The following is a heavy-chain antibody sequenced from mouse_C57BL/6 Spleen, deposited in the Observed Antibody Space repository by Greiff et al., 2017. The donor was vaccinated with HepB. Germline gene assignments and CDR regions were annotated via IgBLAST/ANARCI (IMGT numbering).Heavy chain of an antibody. CDR3: ARTGTVVATRWYFDV. J-gene: IGHJ1*03. CDR2: IWSGGST. D-gene: IGHD1-1*01. V-gene: IGHV2-2*01. CDR1: GFSLTSYG. Sequence: QVQLQQSGPGLVQPSQSLSITCTVSGFSLTSYGVHWVRQSPGKGLEWLGVIWSGGSTDYKAAFISRLSISKDNSKSQVFFKMNSLQADDTAIYYCARTGTVVATRWYFDVWGTGTTVTVSS.